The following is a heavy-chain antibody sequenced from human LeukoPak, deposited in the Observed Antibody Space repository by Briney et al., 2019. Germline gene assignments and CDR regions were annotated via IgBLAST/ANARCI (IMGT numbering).Heavy chain of an antibody. J-gene: IGHJ4*02. V-gene: IGHV3-21*01. CDR2: ISKSGTYI. D-gene: IGHD2-2*01. CDR3: TREVLIVVEPASNTIDF. Sequence: PGGSLRLSCAASGFTFRDYTMNWVCQAPGKGLEWVSAISKSGTYIKYADSVKGRFTVSRDNAKNSLFLQMNSLRVEDTALYFCTREVLIVVEPASNTIDFWGQGTRVTVSS. CDR1: GFTFRDYT.